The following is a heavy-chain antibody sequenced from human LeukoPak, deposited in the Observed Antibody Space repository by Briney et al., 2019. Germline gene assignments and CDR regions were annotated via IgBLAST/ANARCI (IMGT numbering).Heavy chain of an antibody. CDR1: GVYFRGYY. D-gene: IGHD3-16*01. CDR3: ARDVLR. CDR2: INHSGST. J-gene: IGHJ4*02. V-gene: IGHV4-34*01. Sequence: SETLSLTCAVCGVYFRGYYWSWIRQPPGKGLEWIGEINHSGSTNYNPSLKSRVTILVDTSKNQFSLKVNSVTAADTAVYYCARDVLRWGQGTLVTVSS.